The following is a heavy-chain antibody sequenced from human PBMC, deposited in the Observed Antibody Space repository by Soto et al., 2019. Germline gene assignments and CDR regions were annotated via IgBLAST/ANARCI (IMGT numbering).Heavy chain of an antibody. J-gene: IGHJ3*02. CDR3: ASGLYSSYAFDI. CDR2: IVHDGSNK. CDR1: GFSFSSYA. D-gene: IGHD6-6*01. V-gene: IGHV3-30*04. Sequence: QVQLVESVGGVVQPGRSLRLSCAASGFSFSSYAMHWVCQAPGKGLEWVANIVHDGSNKYYADSVKGRFTISRDNSKNTLYVQMNSLRAEDTAVYYCASGLYSSYAFDIWGQGTMVTVSS.